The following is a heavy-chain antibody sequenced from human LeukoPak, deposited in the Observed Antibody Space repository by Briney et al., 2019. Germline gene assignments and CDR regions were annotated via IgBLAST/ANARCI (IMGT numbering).Heavy chain of an antibody. V-gene: IGHV3-11*01. CDR1: GFTFSDYY. CDR3: AGDGGYCSSTSCSPGYYYYGMDV. Sequence: GGSLRLSCAASGFTFSDYYMSWIRQAPGKGLEWVSYISSSGSTIYYADSVKGRFTISRDNAKNSLYLQMNSLRAEDTAVYYCAGDGGYCSSTSCSPGYYYYGMDVWGQGTTVTVSS. J-gene: IGHJ6*02. CDR2: ISSSGSTI. D-gene: IGHD2-2*01.